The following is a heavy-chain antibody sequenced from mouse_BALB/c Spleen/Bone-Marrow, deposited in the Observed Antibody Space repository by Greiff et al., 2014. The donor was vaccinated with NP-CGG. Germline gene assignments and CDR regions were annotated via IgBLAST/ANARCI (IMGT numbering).Heavy chain of an antibody. J-gene: IGHJ3*01. D-gene: IGHD2-3*01. Sequence: EVQLQQSGAELVKPGASVKLSCTTSGFNIKDTYIHWVKQRPEQGLEWIGRIDPANGDTKYDPEFQGKATITADTSSNTAYLHLSSLTSEDTAVYSCAHDAPFAYWGQGTLVTVSA. CDR2: IDPANGDT. CDR1: GFNIKDTY. V-gene: IGHV14-3*02. CDR3: AHDAPFAY.